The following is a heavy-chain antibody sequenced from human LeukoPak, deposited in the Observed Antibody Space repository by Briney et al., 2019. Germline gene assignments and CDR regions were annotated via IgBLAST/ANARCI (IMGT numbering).Heavy chain of an antibody. CDR2: IHDSGST. CDR3: ARVAGYGSGSYPDY. Sequence: PSETLSLTCTASGGSISSYYWSWIRQPPGKGLEWMGYIHDSGSTNYNPSLKSRITISVDTSKTQFSLQLTSVTPADTAVYYCARVAGYGSGSYPDYWGQGVLVTVSS. V-gene: IGHV4-59*01. CDR1: GGSISSYY. J-gene: IGHJ4*02. D-gene: IGHD3-10*01.